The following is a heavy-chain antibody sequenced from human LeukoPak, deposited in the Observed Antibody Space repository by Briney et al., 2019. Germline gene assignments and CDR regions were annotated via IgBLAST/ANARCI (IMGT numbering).Heavy chain of an antibody. D-gene: IGHD3-10*01. Sequence: GESLKISCKGSGYSFTSYWIGWVRQMPGKGLEWMGIIYPGDSDTRYSPSFQGQVTISADKSISTAYLQWSSLKASDTAMYYCARQGAYYGSGSYLGAFDYWGQGTLVTVSS. CDR3: ARQGAYYGSGSYLGAFDY. CDR1: GYSFTSYW. J-gene: IGHJ4*02. CDR2: IYPGDSDT. V-gene: IGHV5-51*01.